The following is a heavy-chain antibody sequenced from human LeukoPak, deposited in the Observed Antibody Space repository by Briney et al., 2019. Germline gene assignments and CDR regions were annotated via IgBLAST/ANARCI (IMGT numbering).Heavy chain of an antibody. V-gene: IGHV3-30-3*01. D-gene: IGHD1-7*01. CDR3: TRDLLGIGGT. CDR2: ISYDGSNK. Sequence: GGSLRLSCAASGFTFSSYAMHWVRQAPGKGLEWVAVISYDGSNKYYADSVKGRFTISRDNSKNTLYLQMNSLRAEDTAVYYCTRDLLGIGGTRGQGTLVTVSS. CDR1: GFTFSSYA. J-gene: IGHJ4*02.